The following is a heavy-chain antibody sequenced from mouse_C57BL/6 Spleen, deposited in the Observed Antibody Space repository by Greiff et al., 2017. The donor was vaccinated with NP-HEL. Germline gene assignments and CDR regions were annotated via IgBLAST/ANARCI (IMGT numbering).Heavy chain of an antibody. V-gene: IGHV1-53*01. J-gene: IGHJ1*03. CDR1: GYTFTSYW. D-gene: IGHD2-3*01. Sequence: QVQLQQPGTELVKPGASVKLSCKASGYTFTSYWMHWVKQRPGQGLEWIGNINPSNGGTNYNEKFKSKATLTVDKSSSTAYMQLSSLTSEDSAVYYCAREDGYYSYWYFDVWGTGTTVTVSS. CDR2: INPSNGGT. CDR3: AREDGYYSYWYFDV.